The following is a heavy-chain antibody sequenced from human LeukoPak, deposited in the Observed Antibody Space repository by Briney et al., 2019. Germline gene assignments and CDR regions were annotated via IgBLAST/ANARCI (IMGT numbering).Heavy chain of an antibody. CDR2: INSDGSST. J-gene: IGHJ4*02. CDR1: GFTFSSYW. V-gene: IGHV3-74*01. D-gene: IGHD3-10*01. Sequence: PGGSLRLSCAASGFTFSSYWMHWVRQAPGKGLVWVSRINSDGSSTSYADSVKGRFTISRDNSKNTLYLQMNSLRAEDTAVYYCAKARNYYGSGSTDYWGQGTLVTVSS. CDR3: AKARNYYGSGSTDY.